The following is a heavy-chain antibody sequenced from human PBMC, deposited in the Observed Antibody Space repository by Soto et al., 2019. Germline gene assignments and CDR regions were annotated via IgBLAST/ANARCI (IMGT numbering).Heavy chain of an antibody. CDR1: GGSINNSSFY. Sequence: PSETLSLTCTVSGGSINNSSFYWGWVRQPPGKRLEWIGSIYYSGSAYYNPSLKSRLTISVDTSKNQFSLNLSSATAADTAVYFCARRPLVRGIIPYYFDSWGQGTLVTVSS. V-gene: IGHV4-39*01. CDR3: ARRPLVRGIIPYYFDS. D-gene: IGHD3-10*01. J-gene: IGHJ4*02. CDR2: IYYSGSA.